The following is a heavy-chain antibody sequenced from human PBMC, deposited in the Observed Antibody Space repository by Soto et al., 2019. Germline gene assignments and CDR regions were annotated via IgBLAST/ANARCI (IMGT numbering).Heavy chain of an antibody. V-gene: IGHV4-59*01. Sequence: SETLSLTCTVSGDSISSYYWNWIRQPPGKGLEWIGYIYYSGSTNYNPSLKSRVTMSVDTSKNQFSLRLSSVTAADTAVYYCARGLTRIYYYYYYMDVWGKGTTVTVSS. J-gene: IGHJ6*03. CDR1: GDSISSYY. CDR3: ARGLTRIYYYYYYMDV. CDR2: IYYSGST.